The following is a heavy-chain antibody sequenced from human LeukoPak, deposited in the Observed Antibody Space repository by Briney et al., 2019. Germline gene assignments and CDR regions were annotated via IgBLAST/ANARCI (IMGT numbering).Heavy chain of an antibody. CDR1: GGTFSSYA. V-gene: IGHV1-69*01. CDR3: ARSLIYGDSRPFEY. D-gene: IGHD4-17*01. J-gene: IGHJ4*02. Sequence: SVKVSCKASGGTFSSYAISWVRQAPGQGLEWMGGIIPIFGTANYAQKFQGRVTITADESTSTAYMELRSLRSDDTAVYYCARSLIYGDSRPFEYWGQGTLVTVSS. CDR2: IIPIFGTA.